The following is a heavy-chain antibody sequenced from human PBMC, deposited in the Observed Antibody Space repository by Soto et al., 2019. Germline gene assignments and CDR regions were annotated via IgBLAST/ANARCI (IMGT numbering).Heavy chain of an antibody. CDR3: PRHSRYCSSTSCYSNSFDP. V-gene: IGHV4-61*05. D-gene: IGHD2-2*02. J-gene: IGHJ5*02. CDR1: GDSINGSDFY. Sequence: PETLSLTCNLSGDSINGSDFYSGWIRQGQGKRLEWIGYIYYSGSTNYNPSLKRRVTISVDTSKNQFSLKLSSVTAADTAVYYCPRHSRYCSSTSCYSNSFDPWGQGTLLSVS. CDR2: IYYSGST.